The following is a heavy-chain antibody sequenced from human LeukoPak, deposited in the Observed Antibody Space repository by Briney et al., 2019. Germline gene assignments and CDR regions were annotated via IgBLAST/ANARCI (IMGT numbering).Heavy chain of an antibody. CDR3: ARDIAGYCGGGSCHSGGAFDI. V-gene: IGHV4-34*01. J-gene: IGHJ3*02. D-gene: IGHD2-15*01. CDR2: IYYSGNT. Sequence: PSETLSLTCAVYGGSFSGYYWSWIRQPPGKGLEWIGTIYYSGNTYYNPSLKSRLTISVDTSKNQFSLRLSSVTAADTAVYYCARDIAGYCGGGSCHSGGAFDIWGQGTMVTVSS. CDR1: GGSFSGYY.